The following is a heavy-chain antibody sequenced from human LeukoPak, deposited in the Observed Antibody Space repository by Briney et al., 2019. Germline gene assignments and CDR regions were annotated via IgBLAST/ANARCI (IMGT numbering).Heavy chain of an antibody. Sequence: PGGSLRLSCAASGFTFSSYAMSWVRQAPGKGLEWVSAISGSGGSTNYADSVKGRFTISRDNSKNTLYLQMNSLRAEDTAVYYCAKSTGDLYDSSGFDYWGQGTLVTVSS. CDR3: AKSTGDLYDSSGFDY. J-gene: IGHJ4*02. CDR2: ISGSGGST. D-gene: IGHD3-22*01. V-gene: IGHV3-23*01. CDR1: GFTFSSYA.